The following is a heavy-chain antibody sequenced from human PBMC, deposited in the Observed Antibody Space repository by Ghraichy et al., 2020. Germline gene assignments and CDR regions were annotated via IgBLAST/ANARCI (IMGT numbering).Heavy chain of an antibody. CDR1: GFTFSSYA. Sequence: GGSLRLSCAASGFTFSSYAMSWVRQAPGKGLEWVSAISGSGASTYYADSVKGRFTISRDISKNTLYLQMNSLRAEDTAVYYCAKDLRIAVAPPADNWGQGTLVTVSS. CDR3: AKDLRIAVAPPADN. D-gene: IGHD6-19*01. V-gene: IGHV3-23*01. J-gene: IGHJ4*02. CDR2: ISGSGAST.